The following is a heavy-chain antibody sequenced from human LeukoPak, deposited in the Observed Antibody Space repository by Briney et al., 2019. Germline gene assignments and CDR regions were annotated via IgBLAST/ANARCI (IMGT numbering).Heavy chain of an antibody. CDR1: GFTFSSYA. CDR3: GVDIVVVPGAPNWFDP. J-gene: IGHJ5*02. Sequence: PGGSLRLSCAASGFTFSSYAMRWVRQAPGKGLEWVSAISGSGDSTYYADSVKGRFTISRDNSKNTLYLQMNSLRAEDTAVYYCGVDIVVVPGAPNWFDPWGQGTLVTVSS. D-gene: IGHD2-2*01. CDR2: ISGSGDST. V-gene: IGHV3-23*01.